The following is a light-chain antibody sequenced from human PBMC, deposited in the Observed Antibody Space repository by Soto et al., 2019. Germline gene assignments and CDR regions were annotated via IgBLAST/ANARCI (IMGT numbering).Light chain of an antibody. CDR2: GAS. V-gene: IGKV3-20*01. CDR1: QSVSSK. CDR3: HQYGTAPLT. Sequence: EIVMTQSPATLSVSPGERATLSCRASQSVSSKLAWYQQKPGQAPRLLVFGASSRVLGIPDRFSGSGSGTDFTLTISRLEPEDFSVYYCHQYGTAPLTFGPGTKVDIK. J-gene: IGKJ3*01.